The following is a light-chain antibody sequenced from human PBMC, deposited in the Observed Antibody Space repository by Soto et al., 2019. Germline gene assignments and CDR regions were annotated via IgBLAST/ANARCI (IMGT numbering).Light chain of an antibody. CDR1: SSDVGNYNY. V-gene: IGLV2-14*01. Sequence: QSVLTQPASVSGSPGQSITISCTGTSSDVGNYNYVSWYQQHPGKAPKLLIYEVSNRPSGVSNRFSGSKSGNTASLTITGLQAEDEADYYCSSYAGSTRYVFGTGTKVTVL. CDR3: SSYAGSTRYV. J-gene: IGLJ1*01. CDR2: EVS.